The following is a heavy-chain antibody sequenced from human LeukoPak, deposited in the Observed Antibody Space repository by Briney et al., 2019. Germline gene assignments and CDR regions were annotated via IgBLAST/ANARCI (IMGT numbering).Heavy chain of an antibody. CDR3: ARQTGSSWYYAFDI. CDR1: GGSISSYY. J-gene: IGHJ3*02. Sequence: SETLSLTCTVSGGSISSYYWSWIRQPPGKGLEWIGYIYDSGSTNYNPSLKSRVTISVDTSKSHFSLKLSSVTTADTAVYYCARQTGSSWYYAFDIWGQGTVVTVSS. D-gene: IGHD6-13*01. CDR2: IYDSGST. V-gene: IGHV4-59*08.